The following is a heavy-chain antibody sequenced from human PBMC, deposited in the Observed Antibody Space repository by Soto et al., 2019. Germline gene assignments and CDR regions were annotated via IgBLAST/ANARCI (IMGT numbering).Heavy chain of an antibody. Sequence: SETLSLTCTVSGGSISSGGYYWSWIRQHPGKGLEWIGYIYYSGSTYYNPSLKSRVTISVDTSKNQFSLKLSSVTAADTAVYYCARVSLAAGMRTVDYWGQGTLVTVSS. CDR3: ARVSLAAGMRTVDY. V-gene: IGHV4-31*03. J-gene: IGHJ4*02. D-gene: IGHD6-13*01. CDR2: IYYSGST. CDR1: GGSISSGGYY.